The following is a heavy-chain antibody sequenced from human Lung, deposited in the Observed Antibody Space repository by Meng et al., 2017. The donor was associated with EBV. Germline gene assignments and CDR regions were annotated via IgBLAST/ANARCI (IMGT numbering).Heavy chain of an antibody. J-gene: IGHJ4*02. CDR1: GDSFSTQT. D-gene: IGHD1-14*01. Sequence: VTLVQAGAGVKKPGSAVKASCKTAGDSFSTQTFSWVRQAPGQGLEWMGGLIAVFDKTKAAPRFQDRVTFTADESTSTAYMELSSLTFDDTAVYFCARGRRNEPLFDYWGQGTLVTVSS. V-gene: IGHV1-69*13. CDR2: LIAVFDKT. CDR3: ARGRRNEPLFDY.